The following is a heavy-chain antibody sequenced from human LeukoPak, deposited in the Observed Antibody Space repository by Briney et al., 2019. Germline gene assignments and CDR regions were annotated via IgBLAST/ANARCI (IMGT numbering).Heavy chain of an antibody. J-gene: IGHJ4*02. CDR3: ATGYGDFRVEGRYFYS. CDR2: NYYSGST. D-gene: IGHD4-17*01. CDR1: GGSISSYY. V-gene: IGHV4-59*08. Sequence: ASETLSLTCTVSGGSISSYYWSWIRQPPGKGLEWIGYNYYSGSTNYNPSLKSRVTISVDTSKNQFSLKQSSVTAADTAVYYCATGYGDFRVEGRYFYSWGQGTLVTVSS.